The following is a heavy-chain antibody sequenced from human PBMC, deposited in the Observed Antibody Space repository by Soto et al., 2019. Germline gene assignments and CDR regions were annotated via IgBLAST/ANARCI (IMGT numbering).Heavy chain of an antibody. D-gene: IGHD4-17*01. V-gene: IGHV4-30-2*01. J-gene: IGHJ4*02. Sequence: SETLSLTCAVSGGSISSGGYSWSWIRQPPGKGLEWIGYIHHSGSTYYNPSLKSRVTISVDRSKNQFSLKLSSVTAADTAVYYCARVFYGEHYFDYWGQGTLVTVSS. CDR2: IHHSGST. CDR1: GGSISSGGYS. CDR3: ARVFYGEHYFDY.